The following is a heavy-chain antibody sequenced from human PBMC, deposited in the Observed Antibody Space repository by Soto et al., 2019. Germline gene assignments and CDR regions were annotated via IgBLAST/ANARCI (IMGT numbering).Heavy chain of an antibody. D-gene: IGHD6-6*01. CDR2: IRSKPYGGTA. V-gene: IGHV3-49*04. J-gene: IGHJ4*02. CDR3: TREHIAARKYDEY. CDR1: GFTLGDYA. Sequence: EVQLVESGGDLVQPGRSLRLSCTGSGFTLGDYAVSWVRQAPGKGLEWVGFIRSKPYGGTADYAASVRGRFTISRDDSKSIAYLQMNGLKTEDTAVYYCTREHIAARKYDEYWGQGTLVTVSS.